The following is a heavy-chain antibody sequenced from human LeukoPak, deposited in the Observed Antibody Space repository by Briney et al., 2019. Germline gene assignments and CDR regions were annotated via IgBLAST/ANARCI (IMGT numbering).Heavy chain of an antibody. D-gene: IGHD3-10*01. CDR1: GDFISSAYY. CDR3: ARDFSYYYGSGSDYNVGFDY. Sequence: SETLSLTCTVSGDFISSAYYWGWIRQPPGKGLEWIGSILHGGRTSYNPSLKSRVTISIDTSKNQFSLKLSSVTAADTAVYYCARDFSYYYGSGSDYNVGFDYWGQGVLVTVSS. V-gene: IGHV4-38-2*02. J-gene: IGHJ4*02. CDR2: ILHGGRT.